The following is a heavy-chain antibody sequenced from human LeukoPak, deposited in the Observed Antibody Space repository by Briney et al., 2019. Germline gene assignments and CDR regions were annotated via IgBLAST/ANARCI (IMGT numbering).Heavy chain of an antibody. V-gene: IGHV3-21*01. D-gene: IGHD2-2*01. J-gene: IGHJ4*02. CDR1: GFTFRSYT. CDR2: ISSSSSSI. Sequence: GGSLRLSCAASGFTFRSYTMNWVRQAPGKGLEWVSSISSSSSSIYYTDSVKGRFTISRDNAKKSLYLQMNSLRAEDTAMYYCARGFCTSTSCYGSYWGQGTLVTVSS. CDR3: ARGFCTSTSCYGSY.